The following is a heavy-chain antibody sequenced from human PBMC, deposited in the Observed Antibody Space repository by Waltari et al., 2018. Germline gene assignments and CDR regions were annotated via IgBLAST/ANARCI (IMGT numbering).Heavy chain of an antibody. J-gene: IGHJ4*02. CDR3: ARDKGAFYDSSGYYGGPDY. CDR1: GGPFSSYA. CDR2: IIRRLGTA. D-gene: IGHD3-22*01. V-gene: IGHV1-69*15. Sequence: QVQLVQSGAEVKKPGSSVKVSCKASGGPFSSYAISWVRQAPGQGLEWMGRIIRRLGTANCEQKVQGEVRFTADESTSTAYMGLSSRGSEDTAVYYCARDKGAFYDSSGYYGGPDYWGQGTLVTVSS.